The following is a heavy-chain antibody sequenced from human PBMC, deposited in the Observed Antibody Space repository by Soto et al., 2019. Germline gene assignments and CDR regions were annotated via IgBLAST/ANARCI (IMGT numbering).Heavy chain of an antibody. J-gene: IGHJ5*02. CDR2: IKEDGTTD. CDR3: GRVVGYGDVVDP. Sequence: EVYLVESGGGLVQPGESLRLSCAASGFTFSKYWMNWVRQAPGKGLQWVANIKEDGTTDSYSDSVKGRFTISRDNAKNLLYLQMYSLRVDDTAVYYCGRVVGYGDVVDPWGQGTLVTVSS. V-gene: IGHV3-7*03. D-gene: IGHD4-17*01. CDR1: GFTFSKYW.